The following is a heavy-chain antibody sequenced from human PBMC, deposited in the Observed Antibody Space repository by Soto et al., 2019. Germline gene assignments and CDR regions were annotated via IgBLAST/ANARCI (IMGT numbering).Heavy chain of an antibody. CDR3: ARLRDRYYYYGMDV. Sequence: GASVKVSCKASGYTFTSYAMHWVRQAPGQRLEWMGWINAGNGNTKYSQKFQGRVTITRDTSASTAYMELSSLRSEDTAVYYCARLRDRYYYYGMDVWGQGTTVTVSS. CDR1: GYTFTSYA. CDR2: INAGNGNT. V-gene: IGHV1-3*01. J-gene: IGHJ6*02. D-gene: IGHD4-17*01.